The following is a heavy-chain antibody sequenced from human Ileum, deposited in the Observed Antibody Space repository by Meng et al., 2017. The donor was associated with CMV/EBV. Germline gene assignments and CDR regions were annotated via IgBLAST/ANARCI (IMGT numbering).Heavy chain of an antibody. CDR3: ARVWGIAVRPLDY. Sequence: GPRQRPAPERVTPTQPLSLTSTVSGGSSSSGHYYWSWIPQTPGNGLEWIGHIHYSGSTYYNPSLQSRVTISVDTSKNQFSLKLSSVTAADTAVYYCARVWGIAVRPLDYWGQGTLVTVFS. J-gene: IGHJ4*02. CDR1: GGSSSSGHYY. D-gene: IGHD6-6*01. V-gene: IGHV4-30-4*01. CDR2: IHYSGST.